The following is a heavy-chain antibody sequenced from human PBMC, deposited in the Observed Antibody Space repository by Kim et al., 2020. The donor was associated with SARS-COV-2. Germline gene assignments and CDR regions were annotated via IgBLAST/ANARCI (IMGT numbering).Heavy chain of an antibody. Sequence: GGSLRLSCAASGFTFSSYAMSWVRQAPGKGLEWVSAISGSGGSTYYADSVKGRFTISRDNSKNTLYLQMNSLRAEDTAVYYCAKDGGTFGEFYYYGMDVWGQGTTVTVSS. CDR3: AKDGGTFGEFYYYGMDV. D-gene: IGHD3-10*01. CDR2: ISGSGGST. CDR1: GFTFSSYA. V-gene: IGHV3-23*01. J-gene: IGHJ6*02.